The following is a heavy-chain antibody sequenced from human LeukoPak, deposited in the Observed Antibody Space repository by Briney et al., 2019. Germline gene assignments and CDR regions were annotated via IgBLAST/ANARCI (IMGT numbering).Heavy chain of an antibody. CDR2: ISGSGAST. V-gene: IGHV3-23*01. J-gene: IGHJ2*01. CDR3: ARKTDRLGAVGRDRYFDL. CDR1: GFTFSSYA. Sequence: GGSLRLSCVASGFTFSSYAMSWVRQAPGKGLEWVSGISGSGASTYYADSVKGRFTTSRDDAKNSLYLHMNSLRVEDTAIYYCARKTDRLGAVGRDRYFDLWGRGTLITVSS. D-gene: IGHD6-13*01.